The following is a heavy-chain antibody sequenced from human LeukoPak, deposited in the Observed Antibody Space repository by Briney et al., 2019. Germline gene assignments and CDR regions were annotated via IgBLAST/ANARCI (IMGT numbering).Heavy chain of an antibody. CDR2: ISSSSSYI. CDR1: GFTFSSYS. Sequence: GGSLRLSCAASGFTFSSYSMNWVRQAPGKGLEWVSSISSSSSYIYYADSVKGRFTISRDNAKNSLYLQMNSLRVEDTAVYYCARLVGNYFAYWGQGTLVTVSS. D-gene: IGHD2-15*01. J-gene: IGHJ4*02. CDR3: ARLVGNYFAY. V-gene: IGHV3-21*04.